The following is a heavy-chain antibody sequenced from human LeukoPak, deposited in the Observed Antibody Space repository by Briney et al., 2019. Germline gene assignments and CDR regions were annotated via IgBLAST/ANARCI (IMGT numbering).Heavy chain of an antibody. CDR3: ARGPIIDIVVIPAAADYYHMDV. Sequence: GASVKVSCKASGYTLTSYGISWMRQAPGQGLEWMGWISAYNGNTRYAQKLQGRVTMTTDSSTSTAYMELRSLRSDDTAVYYCARGPIIDIVVIPAAADYYHMDVWGKGTTVTVSS. CDR2: ISAYNGNT. CDR1: GYTLTSYG. D-gene: IGHD2-2*01. J-gene: IGHJ6*03. V-gene: IGHV1-18*01.